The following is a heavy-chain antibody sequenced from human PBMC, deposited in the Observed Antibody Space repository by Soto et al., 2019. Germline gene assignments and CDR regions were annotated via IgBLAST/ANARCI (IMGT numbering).Heavy chain of an antibody. CDR2: ISDDGSNK. Sequence: QVQLVESGGGVVQPGRSLRLSCAASGFTFSSYGMHWVRQAPGKGLEWVAVISDDGSNKYYADSVKGRFTISRDNSKNTLYLQMNSLSAEDTAVYYCAFSGCHGDYFDYWGQGTLVTVSS. CDR1: GFTFSSYG. J-gene: IGHJ4*02. D-gene: IGHD1-26*01. CDR3: AFSGCHGDYFDY. V-gene: IGHV3-30*03.